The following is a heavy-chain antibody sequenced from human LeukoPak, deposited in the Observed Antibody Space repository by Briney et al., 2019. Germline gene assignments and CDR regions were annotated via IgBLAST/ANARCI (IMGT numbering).Heavy chain of an antibody. CDR3: ARVATVTTLDY. CDR2: IGVRRDST. J-gene: IGHJ4*02. V-gene: IGHV3-23*01. CDR1: GFTFSSYG. D-gene: IGHD4-11*01. Sequence: GGSLRLSCAASGFTFSSYGMSWVRQAPGKGLEWVSTIGVRRDSTFYADSVKGRFTISRDHAKNSLYLQMNRLRAEDTAVYYCARVATVTTLDYWGQGTMVSVSS.